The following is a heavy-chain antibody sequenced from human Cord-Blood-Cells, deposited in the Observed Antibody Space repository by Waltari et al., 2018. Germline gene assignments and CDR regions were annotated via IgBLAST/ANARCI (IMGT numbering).Heavy chain of an antibody. J-gene: IGHJ2*01. CDR2: ISSSSSYI. CDR3: ARDRKAGDWYFDL. Sequence: EVQLVESGGGLVKPVGSLRLSCAAYGFSFSSYSLNWVRQAPGKGLEWVSSISSSSSYIYYADSVKGRFTISRDNAKNPLYLEMNSLRAEDTAVYYCARDRKAGDWYFDLWGRGTLVTVSS. D-gene: IGHD6-13*01. CDR1: GFSFSSYS. V-gene: IGHV3-21*01.